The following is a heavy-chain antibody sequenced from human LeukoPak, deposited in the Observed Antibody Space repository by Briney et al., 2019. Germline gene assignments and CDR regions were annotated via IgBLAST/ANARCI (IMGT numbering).Heavy chain of an antibody. J-gene: IGHJ6*03. CDR2: IIPIFGTA. V-gene: IGHV1-69*05. D-gene: IGHD5-18*01. CDR3: ARALSVDTAMVNRIYYYYYMDV. Sequence: SVKVSCKASGGTFSSYAISWVRQAPGQGLEWMGGIIPIFGTANYAQKFQGRVTITTDESTSTAYMELSSLRSEDTAVYYCARALSVDTAMVNRIYYYYYMDVWGKGTTVTVSS. CDR1: GGTFSSYA.